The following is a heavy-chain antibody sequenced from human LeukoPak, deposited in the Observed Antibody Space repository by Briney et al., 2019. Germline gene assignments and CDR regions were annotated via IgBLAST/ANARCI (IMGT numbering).Heavy chain of an antibody. CDR1: GFTFTSYW. J-gene: IGHJ4*02. Sequence: GSLRLSCAASGFTFTSYWMNWVRQAPGKGLEWVANIKQDGSEKHYVDSVKGRFTISRDNAKNSVYLQMNSLRAEDTAVYYCAGAGDDFWSAYHFDYWGQGTLVTVSS. V-gene: IGHV3-7*01. CDR2: IKQDGSEK. CDR3: AGAGDDFWSAYHFDY. D-gene: IGHD3-3*01.